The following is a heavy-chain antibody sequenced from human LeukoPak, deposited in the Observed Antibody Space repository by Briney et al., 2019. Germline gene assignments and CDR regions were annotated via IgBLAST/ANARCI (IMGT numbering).Heavy chain of an antibody. D-gene: IGHD2-15*01. CDR3: ARPNCSGGSCYLPGYYFDY. J-gene: IGHJ4*02. V-gene: IGHV4-39*07. CDR1: GGSISSSSYY. CDR2: IYYSGST. Sequence: SETLSLTCTVSGGSISSSSYYWGWIRQPPGKGLEWIGSIYYSGSTYYNPSLKSRVTISVDTSKNQFSLKLSPVTAADTAVYYCARPNCSGGSCYLPGYYFDYWGQGTLVTVSS.